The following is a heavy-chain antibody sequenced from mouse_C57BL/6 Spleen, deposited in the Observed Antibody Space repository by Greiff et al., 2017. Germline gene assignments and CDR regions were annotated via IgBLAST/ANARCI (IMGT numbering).Heavy chain of an antibody. CDR3: ARGGYSNTDYAMDY. Sequence: ESGPGLVKPSQSLSLTCSVTGYSITSGYYWNWIRQFPGNKLEWMGYISYDGSNNYNPSLKNRISITRDTSKNQFFLKLNSVTTEDTATYYCARGGYSNTDYAMDYWGQGTSVTVSS. V-gene: IGHV3-6*01. D-gene: IGHD2-5*01. CDR1: GYSITSGYY. J-gene: IGHJ4*01. CDR2: ISYDGSN.